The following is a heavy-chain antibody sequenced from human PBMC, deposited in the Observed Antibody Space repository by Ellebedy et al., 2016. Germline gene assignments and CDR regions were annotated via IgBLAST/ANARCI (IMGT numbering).Heavy chain of an antibody. J-gene: IGHJ5*02. D-gene: IGHD5-18*01. CDR3: ARDTDTALDL. CDR1: GFTFSSHT. CDR2: ISYDGSNK. V-gene: IGHV3-30*12. Sequence: GGSLRLSCAASGFTFSSHTMHWVRQAPGKGLEWVAVISYDGSNKYYADSVKGRFTISRDSSKNTLYLQMNSLKPEDSAVYYCARDTDTALDLWGQGALVTVSS.